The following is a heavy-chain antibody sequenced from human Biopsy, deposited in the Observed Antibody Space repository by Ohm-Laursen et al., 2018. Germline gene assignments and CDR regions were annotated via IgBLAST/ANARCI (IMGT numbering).Heavy chain of an antibody. V-gene: IGHV3-23*01. Sequence: SLRLSCTASGFSLNTYTMNWVRQAPGKGMEWVSAITVSADTTYYADSVRGRFTVSRDNSQNTLYLQMNSLRAEDTAIYHCAKGRVGNSGSLDIWGHGTMVTVSS. J-gene: IGHJ3*02. CDR3: AKGRVGNSGSLDI. CDR1: GFSLNTYT. D-gene: IGHD1-1*01. CDR2: ITVSADTT.